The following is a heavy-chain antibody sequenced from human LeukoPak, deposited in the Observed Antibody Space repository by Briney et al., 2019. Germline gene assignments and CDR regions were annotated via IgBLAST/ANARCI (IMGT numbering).Heavy chain of an antibody. CDR3: ARLFSGDYGDYYFDY. J-gene: IGHJ4*02. CDR2: IYPGDSDT. D-gene: IGHD4-17*01. V-gene: IGHV5-51*01. Sequence: GESLKISCKGSGYSFTSYWIGWVRQMPGKGLEWMGIIYPGDSDTRYSPSFQGQVTISADKSISTAYLQWSSLKASDTAMYYCARLFSGDYGDYYFDYWGQGTLVTVSS. CDR1: GYSFTSYW.